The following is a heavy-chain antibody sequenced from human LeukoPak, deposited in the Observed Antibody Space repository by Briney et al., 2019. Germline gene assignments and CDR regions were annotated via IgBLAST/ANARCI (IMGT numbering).Heavy chain of an antibody. CDR1: GNYW. CDR3: VSFYETY. J-gene: IGHJ4*02. V-gene: IGHV3-74*01. Sequence: GGSLRLSCAASGNYWMHWVRQAPGKGLVWVPHINSDGSWTSYADSVKGRFTISKDNAKNTVYLQMNNLRAEDTAVYYCVSFYETYWGRGTLVTVSS. D-gene: IGHD2/OR15-2a*01. CDR2: INSDGSWT.